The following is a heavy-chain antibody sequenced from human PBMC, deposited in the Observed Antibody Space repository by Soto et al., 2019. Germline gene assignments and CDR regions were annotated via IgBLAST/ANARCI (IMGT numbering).Heavy chain of an antibody. V-gene: IGHV3-30*18. CDR3: AKAGGAHNYPLDY. D-gene: IGHD3-10*01. J-gene: IGHJ4*02. Sequence: QVQLVESGGGVVPPGRSLRLSCAGSGFTFGNYGMHWLRQAPGKGLEWLTVISYDGGDKNYADSVKGRFAISRDNSQKTLYLQMNSLRAEDTAIYFCAKAGGAHNYPLDYWGQGVLVTVSS. CDR1: GFTFGNYG. CDR2: ISYDGGDK.